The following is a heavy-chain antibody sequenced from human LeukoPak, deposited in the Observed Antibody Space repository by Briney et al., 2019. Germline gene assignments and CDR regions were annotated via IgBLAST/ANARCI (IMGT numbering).Heavy chain of an antibody. CDR3: ARDAIFGVVWGAFDI. CDR2: IYSGGTI. V-gene: IGHV3-53*01. CDR1: RFTVSSNY. J-gene: IGHJ3*02. D-gene: IGHD3-3*01. Sequence: GGSLRLSCAASRFTVSSNYMSWIRQAPGKGLEWVSIIYSGGTIHYADSVKGRFTISRDNTKSTLYLQMNSLRAEDTAVYYCARDAIFGVVWGAFDIWGQGTMVTVSS.